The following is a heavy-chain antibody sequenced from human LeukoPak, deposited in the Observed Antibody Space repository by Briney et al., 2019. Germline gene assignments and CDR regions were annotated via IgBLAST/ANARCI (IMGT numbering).Heavy chain of an antibody. CDR1: GGSISSGGHY. CDR3: ARRGVLYRNWFDP. J-gene: IGHJ5*02. Sequence: SQTLSLTCTVSGGSISSGGHYWSWIRQPPGKGLEWIGEINHSGSTNYNPSLKSRVTISVDTSKNQFSLKLSSVTAADTAVYYCARRGVLYRNWFDPWGQGTLVTVSS. CDR2: INHSGST. V-gene: IGHV4-30-2*01. D-gene: IGHD3-10*01.